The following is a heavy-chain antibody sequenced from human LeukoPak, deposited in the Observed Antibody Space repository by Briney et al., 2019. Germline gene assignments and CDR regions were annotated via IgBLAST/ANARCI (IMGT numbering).Heavy chain of an antibody. CDR1: GFTFSSYA. CDR2: IKEDGSEK. Sequence: PGGSLRLSCAASGFTFSSYAMSWARQAPGKGLEWVANIKEDGSEKYYGDFVKGRFTISRDNAKNSLYLEMNSLRVEDTAMYYCARDSSGYQWGQGTLVTVSS. D-gene: IGHD3-22*01. J-gene: IGHJ4*02. CDR3: ARDSSGYQ. V-gene: IGHV3-7*01.